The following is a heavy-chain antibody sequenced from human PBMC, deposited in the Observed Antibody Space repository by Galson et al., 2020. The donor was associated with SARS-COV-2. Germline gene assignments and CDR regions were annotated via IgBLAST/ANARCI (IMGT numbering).Heavy chain of an antibody. J-gene: IGHJ6*03. V-gene: IGHV4-34*01. Sequence: SETLSLTCAVYGGSFSGYYWRWIRQPPGKGLEWIGEINHSGSTNYNPSLKSRVTISVDTSKNQFSLKLSSVTAADTAVYYCARLYYYDSSGYNHYYYDYMDVWGKGTTVTVSS. CDR1: GGSFSGYY. CDR2: INHSGST. CDR3: ARLYYYDSSGYNHYYYDYMDV. D-gene: IGHD3-22*01.